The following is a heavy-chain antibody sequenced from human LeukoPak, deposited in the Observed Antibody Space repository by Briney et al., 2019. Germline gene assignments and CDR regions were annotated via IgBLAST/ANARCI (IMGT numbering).Heavy chain of an antibody. Sequence: PSETLSPTCAVYGGSFSGYYWSWIRQPPGKGLEWIGEINHSGSTNYNPSLKSRVTISVDTSKNQFSLKLSSVTAADTAVYYCARARGYYGSGSYYILDYWGQGTLVTVSS. V-gene: IGHV4-34*01. J-gene: IGHJ4*02. CDR3: ARARGYYGSGSYYILDY. CDR1: GGSFSGYY. D-gene: IGHD3-10*01. CDR2: INHSGST.